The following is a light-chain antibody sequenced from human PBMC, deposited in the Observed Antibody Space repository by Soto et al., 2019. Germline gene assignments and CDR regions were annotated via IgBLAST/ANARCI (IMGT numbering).Light chain of an antibody. CDR1: QSVSSY. CDR2: DAP. CDR3: QQRSNWPPYT. V-gene: IGKV3-11*01. J-gene: IGKJ2*01. Sequence: EIVLTQSPATLSLSPGERATLSCRASQSVSSYLAWYQQKPGQAPRLLIYDAPNRATGIPARFSGSASGTDFTLTISSLEPEDFAVYYCQQRSNWPPYTFGQGTKLEIK.